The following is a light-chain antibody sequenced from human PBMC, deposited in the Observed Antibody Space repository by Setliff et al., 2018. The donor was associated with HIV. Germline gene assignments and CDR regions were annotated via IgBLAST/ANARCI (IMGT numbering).Light chain of an antibody. CDR2: EVS. CDR3: SSYRSGNTLV. V-gene: IGLV2-14*01. CDR1: SSDVGGYNS. J-gene: IGLJ1*01. Sequence: ALTQPASVSGSPGQSITISCTGTSSDVGGYNSVSWYQQHPGKAPKLMIYEVSNRPSGISNRFSGSKSGNTASLTISGLQAEDEADYYCSSYRSGNTLVFGTGTKVTV.